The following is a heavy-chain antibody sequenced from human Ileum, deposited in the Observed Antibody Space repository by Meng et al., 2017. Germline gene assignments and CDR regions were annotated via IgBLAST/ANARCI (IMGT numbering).Heavy chain of an antibody. Sequence: QVLLGVLGGGVVQPGRSLRLSCVASGISFSTSGMHWVRQGPGKGLEWVAMIWSDGGIEYYADSVKGRFTISRDNSKNTVDLQMDSLRAEDTAVYYCARDRGVRDLDHWGQGTLVTVSS. CDR2: IWSDGGIE. J-gene: IGHJ4*02. D-gene: IGHD3-10*01. V-gene: IGHV3-33*01. CDR1: GISFSTSG. CDR3: ARDRGVRDLDH.